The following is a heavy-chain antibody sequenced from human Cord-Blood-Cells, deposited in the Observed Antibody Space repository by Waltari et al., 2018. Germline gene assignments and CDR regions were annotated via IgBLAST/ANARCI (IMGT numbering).Heavy chain of an antibody. CDR2: IWYDGSNK. V-gene: IGHV3-33*01. D-gene: IGHD7-27*01. CDR1: GFPFSGYG. Sequence: QVQLVESGGGVVQPGRSLRLSCAASGFPFSGYGMHWVRQAPGKGLEWVAVIWYDGSNKYYADSVKGRFTISRDNSKNTLYLQMNSLRAEDTAVYYCAITGDLDYWGQGTLVTVSS. CDR3: AITGDLDY. J-gene: IGHJ4*02.